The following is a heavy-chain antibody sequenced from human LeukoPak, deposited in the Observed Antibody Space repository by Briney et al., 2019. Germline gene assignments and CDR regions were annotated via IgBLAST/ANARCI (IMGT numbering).Heavy chain of an antibody. CDR2: ISGDGGST. D-gene: IGHD6-19*01. CDR1: GFMFHDYA. V-gene: IGHV3-43*02. CDR3: ARESESSGWYDY. J-gene: IGHJ4*02. Sequence: GGSLRLSCAAPGFMFHDYAIHWVRHAPGKGLGWVSLISGDGGSTFYADSVKGRFTISRDNSKNSLYLQMNSLRSDDTALYYCARESESSGWYDYWGQGTLVTVSS.